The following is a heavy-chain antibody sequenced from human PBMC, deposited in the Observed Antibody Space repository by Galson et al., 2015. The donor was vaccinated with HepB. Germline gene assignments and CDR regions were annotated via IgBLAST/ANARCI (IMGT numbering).Heavy chain of an antibody. Sequence: SLRLSCAASGFTFSNYAMTWVRQAPGKGLEWVSTISGDGGTTYYADSVKGRFTISRDNSKNRLYLQMNSLRVEDTAFYFCAMYYYDSSGYGFDYWGQGSLVTVSS. V-gene: IGHV3-23*01. CDR3: AMYYYDSSGYGFDY. CDR1: GFTFSNYA. J-gene: IGHJ4*02. D-gene: IGHD3-22*01. CDR2: ISGDGGTT.